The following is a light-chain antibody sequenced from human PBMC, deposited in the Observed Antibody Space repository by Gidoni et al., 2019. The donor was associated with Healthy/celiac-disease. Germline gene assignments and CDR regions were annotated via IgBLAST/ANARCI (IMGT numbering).Light chain of an antibody. V-gene: IGLV2-14*01. CDR1: SSDVGAYNY. CDR2: EVT. CDR3: SSYTTSNTVI. J-gene: IGLJ2*01. Sequence: QSALTQPASVSGSPGQSITISCTGTSSDVGAYNYVPWYQQHPGKAPKLMIFEVTNRPSGVSNRFSGSKSGNTASLTISGLQAEDESDYYCSSYTTSNTVIFGGGTKLTVL.